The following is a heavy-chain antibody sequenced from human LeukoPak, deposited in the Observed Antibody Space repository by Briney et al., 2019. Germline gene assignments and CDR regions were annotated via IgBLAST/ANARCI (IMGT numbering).Heavy chain of an antibody. V-gene: IGHV4-59*08. Sequence: PSETLSLTCTVSRGSISSYYWSWIRQPPGKGLEWIGYIYYSGSTNYNPSLKSRVTISVDTSKNQFSLKLSSVTAADTAVYYCARLSRASDFWSGYYTRHYYGMDVWGQGTTVTVSS. CDR3: ARLSRASDFWSGYYTRHYYGMDV. J-gene: IGHJ6*02. CDR2: IYYSGST. D-gene: IGHD3-3*01. CDR1: RGSISSYY.